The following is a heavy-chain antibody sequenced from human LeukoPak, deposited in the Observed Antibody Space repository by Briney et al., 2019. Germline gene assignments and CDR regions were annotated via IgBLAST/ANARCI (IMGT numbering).Heavy chain of an antibody. CDR2: FDPEDGET. CDR1: GYTLTELS. D-gene: IGHD3-10*01. CDR3: ATEMYYYGSGSYPVFDY. J-gene: IGHJ4*02. V-gene: IGHV1-24*01. Sequence: ASVKVSCKVSGYTLTELSTHWVRQAPGKGFEWMGGFDPEDGETIYAQKFQGRVTMTEDTSTDTAYMELSSLRSEDTAVYYCATEMYYYGSGSYPVFDYWGQGTLVTVSS.